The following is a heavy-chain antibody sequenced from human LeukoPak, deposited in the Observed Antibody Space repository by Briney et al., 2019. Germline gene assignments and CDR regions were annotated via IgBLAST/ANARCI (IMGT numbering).Heavy chain of an antibody. V-gene: IGHV3-7*01. CDR2: IKQDGSEK. Sequence: GGSLRLSCAASGFTFSSYWMSWVRQAPGKGLEWVANIKQDGSEKYYVDSVKGRFTISRDNAKNSLYLQMNSLRAEDTAVYYCARDYRYYYAAYYMDVWGKGPTVTISS. J-gene: IGHJ6*03. D-gene: IGHD3-10*01. CDR1: GFTFSSYW. CDR3: ARDYRYYYAAYYMDV.